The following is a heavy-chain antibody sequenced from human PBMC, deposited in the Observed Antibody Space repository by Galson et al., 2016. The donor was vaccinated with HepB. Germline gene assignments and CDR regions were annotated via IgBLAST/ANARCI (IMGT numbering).Heavy chain of an antibody. CDR2: ISFDGSNN. CDR1: GFTFSSYA. J-gene: IGHJ4*02. CDR3: ARDDDYVWGTYRYTRTVPQYYFDY. V-gene: IGHV3-30-3*01. Sequence: SLRLSCAASGFTFSSYAMHWVRQAPGKGLEWVAVISFDGSNNFCADSVKGRFTISRDNSKNTLYLKMDSLRAEATAVYYCARDDDYVWGTYRYTRTVPQYYFDYWGQGTLVTVSS. D-gene: IGHD3-16*02.